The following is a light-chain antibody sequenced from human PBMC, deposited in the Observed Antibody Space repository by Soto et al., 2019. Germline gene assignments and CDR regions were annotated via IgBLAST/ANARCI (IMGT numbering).Light chain of an antibody. Sequence: EIVLTQSPGTLSLSPGERATLSCRASQSVSSNYLAWYQQKPGQPPRLLISDASSRATGIPDRSSGSGSGTDFTLTISGLEPEDFAVYYCQHYGRSPPSWTFGQGTKVEIK. CDR1: QSVSSNY. CDR2: DAS. J-gene: IGKJ1*01. CDR3: QHYGRSPPSWT. V-gene: IGKV3-20*01.